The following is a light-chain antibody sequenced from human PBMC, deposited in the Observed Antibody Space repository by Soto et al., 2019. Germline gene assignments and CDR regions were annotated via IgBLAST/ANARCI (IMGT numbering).Light chain of an antibody. Sequence: DIQMTQSPSSLSASVGDRVTITCRASQSISSYLNWYQQKPGKAPKLLIYAASSLQSGVPSRFSGSGSGTDFTLTISSLQPEYFATYYCQQSYSTPWTFGQWTKVEIK. CDR1: QSISSY. CDR3: QQSYSTPWT. CDR2: AAS. J-gene: IGKJ1*01. V-gene: IGKV1-39*01.